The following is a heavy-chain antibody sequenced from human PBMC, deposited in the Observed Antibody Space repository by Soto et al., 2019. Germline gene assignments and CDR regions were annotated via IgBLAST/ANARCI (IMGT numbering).Heavy chain of an antibody. D-gene: IGHD2-21*02. CDR3: ARYDFETFDY. CDR1: GDSISSSFW. V-gene: IGHV4-4*02. Sequence: PSETLSLTCAVSGDSISSSFWWSWVRQPPGKGLEWIGEIYHTESTVYNPSLKSRVTISVDKSKNQFSLNLDSVTAADTAVYYCARYDFETFDYWGRGILVIVSA. CDR2: IYHTEST. J-gene: IGHJ4*02.